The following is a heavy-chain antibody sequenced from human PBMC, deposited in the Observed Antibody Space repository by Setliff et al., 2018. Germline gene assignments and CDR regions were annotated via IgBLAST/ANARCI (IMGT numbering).Heavy chain of an antibody. D-gene: IGHD3-3*01. J-gene: IGHJ4*02. CDR3: ARAQSWSGGPYYFDN. Sequence: SVKVSCKASGGTFSSYAISWVRQAPGQGLEWMGGTTPIFTTANCAQKFQGRVTMTRNTSISTAYMDLSSLRFEDTAVYYCARAQSWSGGPYYFDNWGQGTLVTVSS. CDR1: GGTFSSYA. CDR2: TTPIFTTA. V-gene: IGHV1-69*05.